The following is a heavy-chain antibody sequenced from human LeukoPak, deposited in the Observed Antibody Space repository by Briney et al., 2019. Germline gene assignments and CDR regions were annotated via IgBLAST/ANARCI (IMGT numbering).Heavy chain of an antibody. CDR1: GYTFTSYY. J-gene: IGHJ4*02. Sequence: GASVTVSCKASGYTFTSYYMHWVRQAPGQGLEGMGIINPSGGSTSYAQKFQGRVTMTRDMSTSTVYMELSSLRSEDTAVYYCAREFRVYGDYLGQGTLGTVSS. V-gene: IGHV1-46*01. CDR3: AREFRVYGDY. D-gene: IGHD5/OR15-5a*01. CDR2: INPSGGST.